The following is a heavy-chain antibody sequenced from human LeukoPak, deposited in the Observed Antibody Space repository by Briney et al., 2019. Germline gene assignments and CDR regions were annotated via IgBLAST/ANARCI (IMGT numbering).Heavy chain of an antibody. CDR3: ARGLEHDGYYFDY. D-gene: IGHD1/OR15-1a*01. V-gene: IGHV3-53*01. J-gene: IGHJ4*02. Sequence: GSLRLSCAASGFTVSSNYMSWVRPAPGEGLEWVSVIYSGGSTYYADSVKGRFTISRDNSKNTLYLQMNSLRAEDTAVYYCARGLEHDGYYFDYWGQGTLVTVSS. CDR1: GFTVSSNY. CDR2: IYSGGST.